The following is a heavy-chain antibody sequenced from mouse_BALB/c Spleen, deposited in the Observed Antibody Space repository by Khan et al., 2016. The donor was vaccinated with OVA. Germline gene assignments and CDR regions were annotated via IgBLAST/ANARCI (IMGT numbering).Heavy chain of an antibody. Sequence: QVQLKQSGAELMRPSASVTLSCKASGYIFTSYWIHWVRQRSGQGLEGIARIYPGTDNTYYNETFKNKATLTADKSTTTAYMQLSSLKSKDSAVYFCAREESLYSFDYWGQGTTLTVSS. CDR1: GYIFTSYW. J-gene: IGHJ2*01. V-gene: IGHV1-76*01. CDR3: AREESLYSFDY. D-gene: IGHD6-2*01. CDR2: IYPGTDNT.